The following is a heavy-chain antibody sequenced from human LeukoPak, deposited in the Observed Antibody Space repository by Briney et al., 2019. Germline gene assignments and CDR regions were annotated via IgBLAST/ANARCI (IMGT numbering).Heavy chain of an antibody. CDR1: GFTFSDYY. V-gene: IGHV3-11*06. Sequence: GGSLRLSCAASGFTFSDYYMSWIRQAPGKGLEWISYISVSGSYTNYADSVKGRFTISRDNAKNSLYLQMISLRVEDTAVYYCARVLNYYDSSGYYFSYWGQGTLVTVSS. CDR3: ARVLNYYDSSGYYFSY. CDR2: ISVSGSYT. J-gene: IGHJ4*02. D-gene: IGHD3-22*01.